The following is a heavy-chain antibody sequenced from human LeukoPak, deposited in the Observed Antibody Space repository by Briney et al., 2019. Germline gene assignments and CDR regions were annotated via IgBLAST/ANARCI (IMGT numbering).Heavy chain of an antibody. CDR1: GFTFSSYE. D-gene: IGHD5-18*01. J-gene: IGHJ4*02. CDR3: ARDDTAMAPTFDY. Sequence: GGSLRLSCAASGFTFSSYEMNWVRQAPGKGLEWVSYISSGGSTIYYADSVKGRFTISRDDAKNSLYLQMNSLRAEDTAVYYCARDDTAMAPTFDYWGQGTLVTVSS. V-gene: IGHV3-48*03. CDR2: ISSGGSTI.